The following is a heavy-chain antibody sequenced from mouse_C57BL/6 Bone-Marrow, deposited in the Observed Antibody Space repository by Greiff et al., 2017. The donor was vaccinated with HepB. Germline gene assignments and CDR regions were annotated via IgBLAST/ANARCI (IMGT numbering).Heavy chain of an antibody. CDR2: IDPDNGDT. CDR1: GFNIKDDY. J-gene: IGHJ3*01. Sequence: LVESGAELVRPGASVKLSCTASGFNIKDDYMHWVKQRPEQGLEWIGWIDPDNGDTEYASKFQGKATITADTSSNTAYLQLSSLTSEDTAVYYCTTEAYWGQGTLVTVSA. V-gene: IGHV14-4*01. CDR3: TTEAY.